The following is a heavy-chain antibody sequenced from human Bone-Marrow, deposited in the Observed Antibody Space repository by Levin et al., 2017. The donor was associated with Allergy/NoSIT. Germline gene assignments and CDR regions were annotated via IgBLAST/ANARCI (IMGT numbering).Heavy chain of an antibody. V-gene: IGHV1-69*13. Sequence: SVKVSCKASGGTFSSYAISWVRQAPGQGLEWMGGIIPIFGTANYAQKFQGRVTITADESTSTAYMELSSLRSEDTAVYYCARVKYYDFWSGTVDYGMDVWGQGTTVTVSS. CDR2: IIPIFGTA. D-gene: IGHD3-3*01. J-gene: IGHJ6*02. CDR1: GGTFSSYA. CDR3: ARVKYYDFWSGTVDYGMDV.